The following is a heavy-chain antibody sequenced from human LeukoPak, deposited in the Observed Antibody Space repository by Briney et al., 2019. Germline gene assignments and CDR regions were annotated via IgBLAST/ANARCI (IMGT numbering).Heavy chain of an antibody. J-gene: IGHJ6*02. V-gene: IGHV3-48*03. D-gene: IGHD1-1*01. CDR1: GFTFSSYE. Sequence: GGSLRLSCAASGFTFSSYEMNWVRQAPGKGLEWVSYISSSGGTIYYADSVKDRFTISRDNAKNSLYLQMNSLRAEDTAVYYCARDQETTAYDYFGMHVWGEGTTLTV. CDR2: ISSSGGTI. CDR3: ARDQETTAYDYFGMHV.